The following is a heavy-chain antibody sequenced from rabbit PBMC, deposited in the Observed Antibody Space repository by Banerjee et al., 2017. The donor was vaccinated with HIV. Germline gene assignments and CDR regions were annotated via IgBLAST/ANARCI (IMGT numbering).Heavy chain of an antibody. Sequence: QEQLEESGGDLVKPEGSLTLTCTASGFSFSSSYWICWVRQAPGKGLEWIACIYSGSSGSTYYASWAKGRFTISKTSSTTVTLQMTSLTAADTATYFCARSFTDNYGYAGYAAPGYFKLWGQGTLVTVS. J-gene: IGHJ4*01. V-gene: IGHV1S45*01. D-gene: IGHD6-1*01. CDR3: ARSFTDNYGYAGYAAPGYFKL. CDR2: IYSGSSGST. CDR1: GFSFSSSYW.